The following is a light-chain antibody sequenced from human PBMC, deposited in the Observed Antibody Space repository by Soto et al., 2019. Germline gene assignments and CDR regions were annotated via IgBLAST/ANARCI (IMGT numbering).Light chain of an antibody. V-gene: IGLV1-40*01. J-gene: IGLJ2*01. CDR1: SSNIGAGYD. CDR3: QSYDSSLSGSYVV. Sequence: QSVLTQPPSVSGAPGQRVTISCTGSSSNIGAGYDVHWYQQLPGTAPKLLIYGNSNRPSGVPDRFSGSKSGTSASLAITGLHAEDEADYYCQSYDSSLSGSYVVFGGGTKLTVL. CDR2: GNS.